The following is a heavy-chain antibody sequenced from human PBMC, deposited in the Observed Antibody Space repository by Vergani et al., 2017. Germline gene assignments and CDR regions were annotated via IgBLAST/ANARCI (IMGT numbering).Heavy chain of an antibody. V-gene: IGHV1-2*02. Sequence: QVHLVQSGAEVKKPGASVKISCRTSGYTFIDYYIHWIRQPPGQGLEWMGWINTKSGVTNNAQKFPGRVIRTRDTSISTADMELTSLTSADTAIFYCAGDNAGSGSYMGWLDAWGEG. D-gene: IGHD1-26*01. CDR2: INTKSGVT. CDR1: GYTFIDYY. CDR3: AGDNAGSGSYMGWLDA. J-gene: IGHJ5*02.